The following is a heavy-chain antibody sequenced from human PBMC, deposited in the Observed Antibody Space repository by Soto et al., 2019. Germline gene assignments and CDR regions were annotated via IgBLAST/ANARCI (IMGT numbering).Heavy chain of an antibody. V-gene: IGHV4-4*07. CDR3: AKEGLRWDAGAMDD. CDR1: GGSMNIHY. D-gene: IGHD1-26*01. CDR2: ISASGTT. Sequence: QVQLQESGPRLVKPSETLSLSYTVSGGSMNIHYWTWIRQPAGKGLEWVGRISASGTTNYNPSLKSRLAMSMDTSRNIFSLSLISITAADSAVYYCAKEGLRWDAGAMDDWGQGTTVTVS. J-gene: IGHJ6*02.